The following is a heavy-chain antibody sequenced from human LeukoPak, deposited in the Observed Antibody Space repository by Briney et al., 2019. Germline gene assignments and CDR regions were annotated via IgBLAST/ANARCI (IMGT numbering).Heavy chain of an antibody. CDR3: ARAGVTHDAFDI. D-gene: IGHD3-10*01. CDR2: IYYSGST. Sequence: SETLSLTCTVSGGSLSSGSYYWSWIRQPPGKGLEWLGYIYYSGSTNYNPSLKSRVTISVDTSKTQFSLKLSSVTAADTAVYYCARAGVTHDAFDIWGQGTMVTVSS. V-gene: IGHV4-61*01. J-gene: IGHJ3*02. CDR1: GGSLSSGSYY.